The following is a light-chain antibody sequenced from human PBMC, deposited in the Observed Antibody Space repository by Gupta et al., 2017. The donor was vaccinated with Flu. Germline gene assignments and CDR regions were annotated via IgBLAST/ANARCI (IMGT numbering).Light chain of an antibody. CDR1: FPTIGSNT. Sequence: SVTISCSVSFPTIGSNTVGWYQQLPGPAPNLLNYRDVHRPSGVPARFSGSKSGTSASLAIGGLRTEDEADYYCATWDDSLTGRVFGGGTKLTVL. CDR3: ATWDDSLTGRV. V-gene: IGLV1-44*01. CDR2: RDV. J-gene: IGLJ3*02.